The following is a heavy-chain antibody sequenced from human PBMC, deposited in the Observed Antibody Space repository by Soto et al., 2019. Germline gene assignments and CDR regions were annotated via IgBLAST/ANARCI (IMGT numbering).Heavy chain of an antibody. D-gene: IGHD3-3*01. CDR1: GGTFSSYA. V-gene: IGHV1-69*13. J-gene: IGHJ5*02. CDR2: IIPIFGTA. CDR3: AREVTIFGVVGWFDP. Sequence: SVKVSCKASGGTFSSYAISWVRQAPGQGLEWMGGIIPIFGTANYAQKFQGRVTITADESTSTAYMELSSLRSEDTAVYYCAREVTIFGVVGWFDPWGQGTLVTVSS.